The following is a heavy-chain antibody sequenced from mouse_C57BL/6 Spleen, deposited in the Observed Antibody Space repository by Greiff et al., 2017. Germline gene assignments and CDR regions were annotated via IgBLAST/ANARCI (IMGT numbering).Heavy chain of an antibody. CDR2: IDPSDSYT. D-gene: IGHD1-1*01. Sequence: VQLQQPGAELVKPGASVKLSCKASGYTFTSYWMQWVKQRPGQGFEWIGEIDPSDSYTNYNQKFKGKATLTVDTSSSTAYMQLSSLTSEDSAVYYCARSGYYYGSSHYYAMDYWGQGTSVTVSS. J-gene: IGHJ4*01. CDR3: ARSGYYYGSSHYYAMDY. V-gene: IGHV1-50*01. CDR1: GYTFTSYW.